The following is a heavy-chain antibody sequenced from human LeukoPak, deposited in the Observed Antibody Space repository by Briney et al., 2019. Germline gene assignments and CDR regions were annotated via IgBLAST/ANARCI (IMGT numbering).Heavy chain of an antibody. V-gene: IGHV1-2*02. CDR3: ARALYGDYDKY. D-gene: IGHD4-17*01. CDR1: GYNLTDYY. Sequence: GASVKVSCKASGYNLTDYYIHWVRQAPGQGLEWMGWINPDTYGTRCAQKFQGRVTMTRDTSISTAYMELSRLRSDDTAVYYCARALYGDYDKYWGQGTLVTVSS. CDR2: INPDTYGT. J-gene: IGHJ4*02.